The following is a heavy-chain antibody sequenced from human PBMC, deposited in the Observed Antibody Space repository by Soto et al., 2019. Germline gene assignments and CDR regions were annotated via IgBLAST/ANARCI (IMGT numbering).Heavy chain of an antibody. CDR3: ARDTTKLAYGDYPYYFDC. D-gene: IGHD4-17*01. CDR1: GFTFSSYS. CDR2: ISSRSSTR. Sequence: EVQLVESGGGLVQPGGSLRLSCAASGFTFSSYSMNWVRQAPGKGLEWVSYISSRSSTRYYADSVKGRFTISRDNAKKSLYLQMNSLRAEDTAVYYCARDTTKLAYGDYPYYFDCWGQGTLVTVSS. V-gene: IGHV3-48*01. J-gene: IGHJ4*02.